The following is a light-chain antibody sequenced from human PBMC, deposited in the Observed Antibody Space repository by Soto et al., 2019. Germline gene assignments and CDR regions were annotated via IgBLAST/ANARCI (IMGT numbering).Light chain of an antibody. J-gene: IGKJ5*01. V-gene: IGKV3D-15*01. Sequence: DIVMTHSPVTLSVSPGERATLSCRASQFVSSNLAWYQQKPGQAPRLLIYGASTRATGIPARFSGSGSGTEFTLTISNLQSEDFAVYFCQQYHNWPPITFGQGTRLEIK. CDR2: GAS. CDR1: QFVSSN. CDR3: QQYHNWPPIT.